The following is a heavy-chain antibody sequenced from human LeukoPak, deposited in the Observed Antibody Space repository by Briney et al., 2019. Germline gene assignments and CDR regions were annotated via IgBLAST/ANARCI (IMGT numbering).Heavy chain of an antibody. Sequence: PSDTLSLTCTVSGDSISTYYWSWIRQPPGKGLEGIGCICNSGGTNYNPSLKSRVTISVDTSKNQFSLNLSSVTAADTAVYYCAKTGRPNNSGWYRWFDPWGQGTLVTVSS. D-gene: IGHD6-19*01. J-gene: IGHJ5*02. CDR2: ICNSGGT. V-gene: IGHV4-4*09. CDR1: GDSISTYY. CDR3: AKTGRPNNSGWYRWFDP.